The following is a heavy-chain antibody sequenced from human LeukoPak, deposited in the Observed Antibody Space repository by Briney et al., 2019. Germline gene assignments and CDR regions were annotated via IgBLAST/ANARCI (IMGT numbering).Heavy chain of an antibody. J-gene: IGHJ3*02. Sequence: GGSLRLSCAASGFTFGSYAMNWVRQAPGKGLVWVSRINSDGRNTNYADSVKGRFTISRDKAKNTLFLQMNSLRAEDTAVYYCARPRSYEACDIWGQGTMVTVSS. V-gene: IGHV3-74*01. CDR2: INSDGRNT. D-gene: IGHD6-6*01. CDR3: ARPRSYEACDI. CDR1: GFTFGSYA.